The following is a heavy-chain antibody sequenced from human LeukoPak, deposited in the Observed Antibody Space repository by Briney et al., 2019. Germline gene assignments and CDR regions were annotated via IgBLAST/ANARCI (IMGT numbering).Heavy chain of an antibody. CDR1: RFTVSSNY. V-gene: IGHV3-53*05. CDR2: IYSGGST. D-gene: IGHD6-19*01. CDR3: AREIAVAEAIDY. Sequence: PGGSLRLSCAASRFTVSSNYMSWVRQAPGKGLEWVSVIYSGGSTYYADSVKGRFTISRDNSKNTLYLQMNSLRAEDTAVYYCAREIAVAEAIDYWDQGTLVTVSS. J-gene: IGHJ4*02.